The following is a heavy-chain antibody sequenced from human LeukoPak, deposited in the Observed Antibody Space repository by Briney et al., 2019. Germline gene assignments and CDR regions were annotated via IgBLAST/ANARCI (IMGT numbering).Heavy chain of an antibody. CDR1: GFTFGTYW. V-gene: IGHV3-7*01. D-gene: IGHD2-15*01. J-gene: IGHJ4*02. CDR3: ARARYCSSGNCYKDY. Sequence: GGSLRLSCAASGFTFGTYWMSWVRQAPGKGLEWVANINGDGSEKYFAGSVKGRFTISRDNARNSLFLQMNSLRAEDTVVYYCARARYCSSGNCYKDYWGQGSLVTVSS. CDR2: INGDGSEK.